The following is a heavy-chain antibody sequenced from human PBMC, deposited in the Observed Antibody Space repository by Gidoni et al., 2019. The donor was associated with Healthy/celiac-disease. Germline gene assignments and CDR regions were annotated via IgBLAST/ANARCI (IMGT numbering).Heavy chain of an antibody. D-gene: IGHD3-10*01. CDR1: GGSISSSSYY. CDR3: ARHVGITMVRGGRKNYFDY. Sequence: QMQLQESGPGLVKPSETLSLTCTVSGGSISSSSYYWGWIRQPPGKGLEWIGSIYYSGSTYYNPSLKSRVTISVDTSKNQFSLKLSSVTAADTAVYYCARHVGITMVRGGRKNYFDYWGQGTLVTVSS. V-gene: IGHV4-39*01. CDR2: IYYSGST. J-gene: IGHJ4*02.